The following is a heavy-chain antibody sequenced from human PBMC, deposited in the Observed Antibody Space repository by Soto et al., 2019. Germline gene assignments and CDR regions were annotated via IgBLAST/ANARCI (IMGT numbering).Heavy chain of an antibody. V-gene: IGHV3-30-3*01. CDR1: GFTFSSYA. J-gene: IGHJ6*02. CDR3: ARGYDFWSGYYYPYGMDV. D-gene: IGHD3-3*01. Sequence: GGSLSLSCAASGFTFSSYAMHCVRQAPGKGLEWVAVISYDGSNKNHADTVKGRFTISRDNSKNTLYLQMNSLRAEDTAVYYCARGYDFWSGYYYPYGMDVWGQGT. CDR2: ISYDGSNK.